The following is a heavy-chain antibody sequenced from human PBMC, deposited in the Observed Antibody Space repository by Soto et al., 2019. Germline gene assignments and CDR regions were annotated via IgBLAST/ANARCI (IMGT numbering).Heavy chain of an antibody. CDR1: GGSINSFY. D-gene: IGHD3-10*01. J-gene: IGHJ4*02. V-gene: IGHV4-59*01. CDR3: ARVKYGSGSYLHTFDY. CDR2: IYYSGST. Sequence: SETLSLTCTVSGGSINSFYWSWIRQPPGKGLEWIGYIYYSGSTVYNPSLKSRITISLDTSKTQFPLKLTSVTAADTAVYYCARVKYGSGSYLHTFDYWGQGALVTVSS.